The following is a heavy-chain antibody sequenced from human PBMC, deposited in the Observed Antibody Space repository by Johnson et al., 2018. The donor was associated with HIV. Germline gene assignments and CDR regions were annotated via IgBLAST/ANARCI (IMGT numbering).Heavy chain of an antibody. CDR2: ISYDGSNK. CDR1: GFTFSTYA. CDR3: ANGPYLARTDLGSSAFDI. D-gene: IGHD7-27*01. J-gene: IGHJ3*02. Sequence: QVQLVESGGGVVQPGRSLRLSCAASGFTFSTYAMHWVRQAPGKGLEWVAVISYDGSNKYYADSVKGRFTISRDNSKNTLYLQMNSLRAEDTAGYYCANGPYLARTDLGSSAFDIWGQGTMVTVSS. V-gene: IGHV3-30*04.